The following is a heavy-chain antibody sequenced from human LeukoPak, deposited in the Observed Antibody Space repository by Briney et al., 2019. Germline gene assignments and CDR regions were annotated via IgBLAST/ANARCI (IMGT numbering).Heavy chain of an antibody. CDR1: GFTLDDYA. CDR2: ISWNSGSI. V-gene: IGHV3-9*01. Sequence: SGGSLRLSCAASGFTLDDYAMHWVREAPGKGLEGVSGISWNSGSIGYADSVKGRFTISRDNAKNSLYLQMNSLRAEDTALYYCAKESGYDGGFNSFDYWGQGTLVTVSS. CDR3: AKESGYDGGFNSFDY. J-gene: IGHJ4*02. D-gene: IGHD5-12*01.